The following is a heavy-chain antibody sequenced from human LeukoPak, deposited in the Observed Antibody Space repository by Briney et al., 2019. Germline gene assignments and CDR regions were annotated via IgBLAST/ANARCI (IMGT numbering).Heavy chain of an antibody. J-gene: IGHJ4*02. Sequence: GGSLRLSSAATGITFSSYSMNWVRQALAGRLVWVSSISSSSTYIYYADSVKGRFTISRDNAKNSLYLQMSSLRAEDTAVYYCARPLSPGEYSYGFDYWGQGSLVTVSS. D-gene: IGHD5-18*01. CDR3: ARPLSPGEYSYGFDY. V-gene: IGHV3-21*01. CDR2: ISSSSTYI. CDR1: GITFSSYS.